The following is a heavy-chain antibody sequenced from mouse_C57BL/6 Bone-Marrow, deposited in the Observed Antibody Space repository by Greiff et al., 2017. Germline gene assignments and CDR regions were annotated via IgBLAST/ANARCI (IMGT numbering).Heavy chain of an antibody. Sequence: EVKLQESGGGLVQPGGSLKLSCAASGFTFSDYGMAWVRQAPRKGPEWVAFISNLAYSIYYADTVTGRFPISRENAKNTLYLEMSSLRTEDTAMYYCARQDSNYGFFAYWGQGTLVTVSA. CDR3: ARQDSNYGFFAY. J-gene: IGHJ3*01. CDR1: GFTFSDYG. V-gene: IGHV5-15*01. CDR2: ISNLAYSI. D-gene: IGHD2-5*01.